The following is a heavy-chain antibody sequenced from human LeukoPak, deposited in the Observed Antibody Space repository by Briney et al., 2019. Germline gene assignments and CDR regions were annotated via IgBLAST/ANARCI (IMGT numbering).Heavy chain of an antibody. CDR3: ARVNYYYDSSGFDY. J-gene: IGHJ4*02. V-gene: IGHV3-33*01. Sequence: GGSLRLSCAASGFTLSSYGMHWVRQAPGRGVEGVAVIWYDGSNKYYADSVKGRFTISRDNSKNTLYLQMNSLRAEDTAVYYCARVNYYYDSSGFDYWGQGTLVTVSS. CDR2: IWYDGSNK. CDR1: GFTLSSYG. D-gene: IGHD3-22*01.